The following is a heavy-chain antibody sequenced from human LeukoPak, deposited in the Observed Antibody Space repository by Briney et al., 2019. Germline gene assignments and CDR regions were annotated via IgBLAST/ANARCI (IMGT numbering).Heavy chain of an antibody. Sequence: GGSLRLSCAASGFTVSSNYMSWVRQAPGKGLEWVSVIYSGGRTYHADPVKGRFTISRDNSKNTLNLQMNSLRAEDTAVYYCARGPVDTAFDYWGQGTLVTVPS. CDR1: GFTVSSNY. J-gene: IGHJ4*02. V-gene: IGHV3-66*01. CDR3: ARGPVDTAFDY. D-gene: IGHD5-18*01. CDR2: IYSGGRT.